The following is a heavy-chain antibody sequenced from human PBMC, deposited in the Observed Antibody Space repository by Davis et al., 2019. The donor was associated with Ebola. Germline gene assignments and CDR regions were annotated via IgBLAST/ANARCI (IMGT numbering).Heavy chain of an antibody. Sequence: SLKISCVASGFSFRTYWMHWVRQAPGKGLEWVSGISWNSGSIGYADSVKGRFTISRDNAKNSLYLQMNSLRAEDTAVYYCARALNYDFWSGYEYWGQGTLVTVSS. CDR2: ISWNSGSI. V-gene: IGHV3-9*01. J-gene: IGHJ4*02. CDR1: GFSFRTYW. D-gene: IGHD3-3*01. CDR3: ARALNYDFWSGYEY.